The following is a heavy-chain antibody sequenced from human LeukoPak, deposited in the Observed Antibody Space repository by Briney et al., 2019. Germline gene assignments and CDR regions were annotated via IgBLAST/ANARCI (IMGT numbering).Heavy chain of an antibody. Sequence: ASVKVSCKASGYTFTSYGISWVRQAPGQGLEWMGWISAYNGNTNYAQKLQGRVTMTTDTSTSTAYMELRSLRSDATAVYYCARARSPDYDFWSGYGTPYDYWGQGTLVTVSS. V-gene: IGHV1-18*01. D-gene: IGHD3-3*01. CDR2: ISAYNGNT. CDR1: GYTFTSYG. J-gene: IGHJ4*02. CDR3: ARARSPDYDFWSGYGTPYDY.